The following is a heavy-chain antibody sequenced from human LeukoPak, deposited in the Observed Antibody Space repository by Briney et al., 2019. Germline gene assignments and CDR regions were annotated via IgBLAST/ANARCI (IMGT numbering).Heavy chain of an antibody. Sequence: PGGSLRLSCAASGFTLSSYSMNWVRQAPGKGLEWVSYISSSSSTIYYADSVKGRFTISRDSAKNSLYLQMNSLRAEDTAVYYCARGLPAAIHNWFDPWGQGTLVTVSS. CDR3: ARGLPAAIHNWFDP. J-gene: IGHJ5*02. CDR2: ISSSSSTI. D-gene: IGHD2-2*02. CDR1: GFTLSSYS. V-gene: IGHV3-48*01.